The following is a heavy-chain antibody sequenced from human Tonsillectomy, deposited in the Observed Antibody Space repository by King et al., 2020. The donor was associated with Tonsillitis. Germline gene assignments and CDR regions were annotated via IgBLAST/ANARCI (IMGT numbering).Heavy chain of an antibody. Sequence: QLVQSGAEVKKPGASVKVSCKASEYTFPDYYMHWVRQAPGQGLEWMGCINPKSGGTNYAQKFQGRVTLSRDTSISTAYMELSGLRSDDTAVYYCAGASTTYCSGGSCLYYYYGLVVGGRGTTVTVSS. CDR3: AGASTTYCSGGSCLYYYYGLVV. J-gene: IGHJ6*02. V-gene: IGHV1-2*02. CDR1: EYTFPDYY. D-gene: IGHD2-15*01. CDR2: INPKSGGT.